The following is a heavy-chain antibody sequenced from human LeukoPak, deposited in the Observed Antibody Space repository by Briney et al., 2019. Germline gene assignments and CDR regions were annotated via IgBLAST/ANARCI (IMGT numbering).Heavy chain of an antibody. CDR2: ISYDGSNE. CDR3: ARGIAAAGAVTDQGYYFDY. Sequence: PGGSLRLSCAASGFTFSSYAMHWVRQAPGKGLEWVAVISYDGSNEYYADSVKGRFTISRDNSKNTLYLQMNSLRAEDTAVYYCARGIAAAGAVTDQGYYFDYWGQGTLVTVSS. J-gene: IGHJ4*02. CDR1: GFTFSSYA. V-gene: IGHV3-30-3*01. D-gene: IGHD6-13*01.